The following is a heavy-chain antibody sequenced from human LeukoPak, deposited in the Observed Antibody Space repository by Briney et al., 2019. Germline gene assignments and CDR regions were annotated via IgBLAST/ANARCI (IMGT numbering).Heavy chain of an antibody. J-gene: IGHJ4*02. CDR3: ARAALGYRYDD. CDR2: ISYDGINT. D-gene: IGHD5-18*01. V-gene: IGHV3-30*03. Sequence: GGSLRLSCAASGFTFSSYSMNWVRQAPGKGLEWVAVISYDGINTDYPDSVKGRFIISRDNFKNTLYLQMNSLRVEDTAVYYCARAALGYRYDDWGQGTLVTVSS. CDR1: GFTFSSYS.